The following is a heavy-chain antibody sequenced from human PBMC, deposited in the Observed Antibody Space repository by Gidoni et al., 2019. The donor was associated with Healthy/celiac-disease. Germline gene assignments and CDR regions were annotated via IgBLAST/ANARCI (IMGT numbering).Heavy chain of an antibody. V-gene: IGHV1-46*03. J-gene: IGHJ5*02. Sequence: QVQLVQSGAEVKKPGASVKVSCKASGSTFTSYSMHWVRQAPGPGLEWLGIIHPSGGSTRYEQKFQGRVNMTRDTYTSKVYMELSSLRSEETDVYYCARDQRRIESFNWCDPWGQGTLVTVSS. CDR3: ARDQRRIESFNWCDP. CDR1: GSTFTSYS. D-gene: IGHD2-15*01. CDR2: IHPSGGST.